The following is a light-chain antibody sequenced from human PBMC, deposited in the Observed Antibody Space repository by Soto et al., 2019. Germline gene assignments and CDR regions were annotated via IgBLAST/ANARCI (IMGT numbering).Light chain of an antibody. J-gene: IGLJ1*01. V-gene: IGLV2-11*01. CDR1: SRDVGGYNS. CDR3: CSYAGTYSYV. CDR2: DVS. Sequence: QSVLTQPRSMSGSPGQSVTISCTGTSRDVGGYNSVSWYQQHPGKAPKLMIYDVSQRPSGVPDRFSGSKSGNTASLTISGLQPEDEAHYFCCSYAGTYSYVFGTGTKVTVL.